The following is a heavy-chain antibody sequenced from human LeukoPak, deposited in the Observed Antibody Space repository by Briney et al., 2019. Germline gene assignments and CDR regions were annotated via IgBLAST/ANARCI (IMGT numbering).Heavy chain of an antibody. D-gene: IGHD2-21*02. V-gene: IGHV3-23*01. CDR1: GFTFSSYA. J-gene: IGHJ4*02. Sequence: QPGGSLRLSCAASGFTFSSYAMSWVRQAPGKGLEWVSAISGSGYSTYYADSVKGRFTISRDNPKNTLFLQMNSLRAEDTAVYYCAKDPYCGGDCYLNFDYWGQGTLVTVSS. CDR3: AKDPYCGGDCYLNFDY. CDR2: ISGSGYST.